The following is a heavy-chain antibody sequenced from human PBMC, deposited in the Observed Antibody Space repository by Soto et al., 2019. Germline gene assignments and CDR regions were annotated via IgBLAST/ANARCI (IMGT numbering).Heavy chain of an antibody. Sequence: ASVKVSCKASGYTFTDYQIHWVRQAPGQGLEWMGWINPNSGDTNFAEKFQGWVTMTRDVSISTAYLELGSLKSDDTAVYYCANQNSDYGSGTYSYWGQGTLVTVSS. CDR2: INPNSGDT. J-gene: IGHJ4*02. CDR3: ANQNSDYGSGTYSY. V-gene: IGHV1-2*04. D-gene: IGHD3-10*01. CDR1: GYTFTDYQ.